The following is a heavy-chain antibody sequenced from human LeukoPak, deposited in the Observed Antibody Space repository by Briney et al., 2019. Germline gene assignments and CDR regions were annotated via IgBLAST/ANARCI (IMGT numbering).Heavy chain of an antibody. CDR2: ISSSSSYI. CDR3: AKIPLTDAFDI. D-gene: IGHD3-9*01. J-gene: IGHJ3*02. CDR1: GFTFSSYS. Sequence: EGSLRLSCAASGFTFSSYSMNWVRQAPGKGLEWVSSISSSSSYIYYADSVKGRFTISRDNAKNSLYPQMNSLRAEDTAVYYCAKIPLTDAFDIWGQGTMVTVSS. V-gene: IGHV3-21*01.